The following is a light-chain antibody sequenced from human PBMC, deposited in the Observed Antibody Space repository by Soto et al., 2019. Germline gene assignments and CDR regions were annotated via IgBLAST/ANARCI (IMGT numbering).Light chain of an antibody. CDR2: EAF. Sequence: TQPASVSCCYVDSITISWTGSSSDVGSDNVVSWYQHYPGKAPLLIIYEAFKRPSGVSSRFSGSKSGNTSSLTISGLQAEDEAVYYCCSHAGGDTYEFGTGTKVTVL. CDR3: CSHAGGDTYE. CDR1: SSDVGSDNV. V-gene: IGLV2-23*01. J-gene: IGLJ1*01.